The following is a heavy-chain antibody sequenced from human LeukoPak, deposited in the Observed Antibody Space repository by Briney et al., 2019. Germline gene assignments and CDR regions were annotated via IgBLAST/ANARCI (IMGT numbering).Heavy chain of an antibody. D-gene: IGHD2-21*01. Sequence: PGGSLRLSCAGSGFTFSSYSMNWVRQAPGQGLEWVSYITGSGSSIDYTDSVRGRFTISRDNAKNSLHLQMNSLKHEDTAVYYCARGSGSGDWLIDFWGQGTLVTVSS. CDR2: ITGSGSSI. CDR1: GFTFSSYS. V-gene: IGHV3-48*02. J-gene: IGHJ4*02. CDR3: ARGSGSGDWLIDF.